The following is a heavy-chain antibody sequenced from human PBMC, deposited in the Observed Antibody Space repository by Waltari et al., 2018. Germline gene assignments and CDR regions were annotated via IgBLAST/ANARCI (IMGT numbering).Heavy chain of an antibody. V-gene: IGHV2-26*01. CDR2: IFSNDEK. D-gene: IGHD3-10*01. J-gene: IGHJ4*02. Sequence: QVTLKESGPVLVKPTETLTLTCTDSGFSPTNARMGVSWIRQPPGKALECLAHIFSNDEKAYSTSLKSRLTISWDPSKSQVVLTRTNMDPVATATYYCARIPGVYGSGRYTLDYWGQGTLGTVSS. CDR3: ARIPGVYGSGRYTLDY. CDR1: GFSPTNARMG.